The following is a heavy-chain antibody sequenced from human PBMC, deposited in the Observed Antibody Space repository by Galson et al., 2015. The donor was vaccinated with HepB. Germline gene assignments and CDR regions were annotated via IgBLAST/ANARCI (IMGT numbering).Heavy chain of an antibody. V-gene: IGHV3-21*01. D-gene: IGHD3-10*01. J-gene: IGHJ4*02. Sequence: SLRLSCAGSGFTFKTYSMSWVRQAPGKGLEWVSSISRKSNYIYYADSVKGRFTISRDNAQKSLFLQMNTLRAEDTAVYFCARPPVGDPDSGTPLYYFDSWGQGTLVIVSS. CDR3: ARPPVGDPDSGTPLYYFDS. CDR1: GFTFKTYS. CDR2: ISRKSNYI.